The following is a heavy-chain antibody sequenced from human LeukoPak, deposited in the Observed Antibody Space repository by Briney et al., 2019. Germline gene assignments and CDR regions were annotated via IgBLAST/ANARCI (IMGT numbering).Heavy chain of an antibody. CDR2: ISAYNGNT. Sequence: ASVKVSCKASGYTFTSYGISWVRQAPGQGLEWMGWISAYNGNTNYAQKLQGRVTMTTDTSTSTVYMELRSLRSDDTAVYYCARDFYCGGDCRSKDYWGQGTLVTVSS. CDR3: ARDFYCGGDCRSKDY. CDR1: GYTFTSYG. J-gene: IGHJ4*02. V-gene: IGHV1-18*01. D-gene: IGHD2-21*02.